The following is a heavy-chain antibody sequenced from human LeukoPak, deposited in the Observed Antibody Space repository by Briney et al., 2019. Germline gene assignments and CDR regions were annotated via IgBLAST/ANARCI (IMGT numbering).Heavy chain of an antibody. D-gene: IGHD1-26*01. CDR3: AKTGVGATALVFDY. V-gene: IGHV3-30*18. Sequence: PGGSLRLSCAASGFTFSSYGMHWVRQAPGKGLEWVAVISYDGSNKYYADSVKGRFTISRDNSKNTLYLQMNSLRAEDTAVYYCAKTGVGATALVFDYWGQGTLVTASS. CDR2: ISYDGSNK. CDR1: GFTFSSYG. J-gene: IGHJ4*02.